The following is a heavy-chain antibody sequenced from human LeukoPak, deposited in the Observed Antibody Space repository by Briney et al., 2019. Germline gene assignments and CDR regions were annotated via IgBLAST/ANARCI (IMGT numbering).Heavy chain of an antibody. J-gene: IGHJ6*03. V-gene: IGHV1-18*01. CDR1: GYTFTSYG. D-gene: IGHD5-24*01. CDR2: ISAYNGNT. CDR3: AREMATMGNYYYYYYMDV. Sequence: GASVKVSCKASGYTFTSYGISWVRQAPGQGLEWMGWISAYNGNTNYAQKLQGRVTMTTDTSTSTAYMELRSLRSDDTAVYYCAREMATMGNYYYYYYMDVWGKGTTVTVSS.